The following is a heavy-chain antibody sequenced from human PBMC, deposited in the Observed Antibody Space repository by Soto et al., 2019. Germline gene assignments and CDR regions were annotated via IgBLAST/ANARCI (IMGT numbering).Heavy chain of an antibody. V-gene: IGHV1-3*01. CDR1: GYTFTSYA. CDR2: INAGNGNT. CDR3: ARDRNYYGSGYNWFDP. D-gene: IGHD3-10*01. Sequence: ASVKVSCKASGYTFTSYAMHWVRQAPGQRLEWMGWINAGNGNTKYSQKFQGRVTITRDTSASTAYMELSSLRSEDTAVHYCARDRNYYGSGYNWFDPWGQGTLVTVSS. J-gene: IGHJ5*02.